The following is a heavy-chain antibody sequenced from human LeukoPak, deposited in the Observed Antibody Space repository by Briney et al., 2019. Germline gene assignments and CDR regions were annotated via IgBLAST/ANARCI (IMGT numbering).Heavy chain of an antibody. J-gene: IGHJ6*03. V-gene: IGHV4-59*01. Sequence: SETLSLTCTVSGGSISSYYWSWIRQPPGKGLEWIGYIYYSGSTNYNPSLKSRVTISVDTSKNQFSLKLSSVTAADTAVYYCARSVEGYCSGDNCYYYYYYMDVWGKGTTVTVSS. CDR1: GGSISSYY. CDR3: ARSVEGYCSGDNCYYYYYYMDV. D-gene: IGHD2-15*01. CDR2: IYYSGST.